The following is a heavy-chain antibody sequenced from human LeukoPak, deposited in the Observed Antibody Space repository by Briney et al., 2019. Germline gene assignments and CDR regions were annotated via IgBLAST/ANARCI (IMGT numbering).Heavy chain of an antibody. CDR2: INPNSGGT. J-gene: IGHJ4*02. CDR3: ARAGYCGSNCYYYFDY. V-gene: IGHV1-2*02. D-gene: IGHD2-21*01. CDR1: GGTFGRHA. Sequence: ASVKVSCKASGGTFGRHAVGWVRQAPGQGLEWMGWINPNSGGTNYAQNFQGRVTMTRDTSISTAYMELSSLTSDDTAVYSCARAGYCGSNCYYYFDYWGQGTLVTVSS.